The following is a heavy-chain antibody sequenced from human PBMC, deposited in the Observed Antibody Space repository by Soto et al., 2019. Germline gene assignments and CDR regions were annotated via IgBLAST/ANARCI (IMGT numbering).Heavy chain of an antibody. V-gene: IGHV3-7*01. Sequence: EVQLVESGGGLVQPGGSLRLSCTASGFTFSDSWMTLARQAPGKGLEWVARIKPDESEKKYADSVKGRFSISRDNANNSMYLQMDSLRGEDTAVYYCVRGGSNYASWGQGTLVTVSS. D-gene: IGHD4-4*01. CDR2: IKPDESEK. J-gene: IGHJ5*02. CDR1: GFTFSDSW. CDR3: VRGGSNYAS.